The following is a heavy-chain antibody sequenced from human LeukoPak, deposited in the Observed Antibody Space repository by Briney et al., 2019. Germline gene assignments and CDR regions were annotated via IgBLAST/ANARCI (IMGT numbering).Heavy chain of an antibody. Sequence: GGSLRLSCAASGFTFSSYWMHWVRQAPGKGLVWVSRMNGGGSDTDYADSVKGRFTISRDNAKNTLYLQMNSLRAEDTAVYYCARDCGGTSCRGTAFDIWGQGTKVTVSS. CDR1: GFTFSSYW. CDR3: ARDCGGTSCRGTAFDI. D-gene: IGHD2-2*01. V-gene: IGHV3-74*01. CDR2: MNGGGSDT. J-gene: IGHJ3*02.